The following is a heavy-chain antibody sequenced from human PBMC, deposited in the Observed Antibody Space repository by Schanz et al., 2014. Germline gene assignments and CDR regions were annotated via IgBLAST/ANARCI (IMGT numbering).Heavy chain of an antibody. Sequence: QAQVVQSGGGLVKPGGSLRLSCAASGFVFGDYYMTWIRQAPGKGLEWLSYISDSGTYTNYADSVKGRFTISRDNAKSSLYLQMNSLRDENAAVYYCAKDISDTSGEDDYWGQGALVTVSS. CDR2: ISDSGTYT. J-gene: IGHJ4*02. V-gene: IGHV3-11*05. CDR1: GFVFGDYY. CDR3: AKDISDTSGEDDY. D-gene: IGHD3-22*01.